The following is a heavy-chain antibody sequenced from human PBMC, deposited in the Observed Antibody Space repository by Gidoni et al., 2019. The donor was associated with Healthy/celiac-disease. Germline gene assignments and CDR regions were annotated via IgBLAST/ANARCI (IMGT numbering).Heavy chain of an antibody. CDR2: IYSGGST. Sequence: EVPLVASGGGVGQPGGSLTLSCAASGLSLSGNYMSWVRQAPGEGLGLVSVIYSGGSTYYADSVQGRFTISRDNSKNTLYLQMNSLSAEDTAVYYCARDPISCWYEEDYWGQGTLVTVSS. CDR3: ARDPISCWYEEDY. V-gene: IGHV3-66*01. D-gene: IGHD6-19*01. CDR1: GLSLSGNY. J-gene: IGHJ4*02.